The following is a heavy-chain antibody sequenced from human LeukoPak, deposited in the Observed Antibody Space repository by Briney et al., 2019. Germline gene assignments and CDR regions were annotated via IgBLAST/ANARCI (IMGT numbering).Heavy chain of an antibody. J-gene: IGHJ4*02. CDR1: GGSISSYY. Sequence: SETLSLTCTVSGGSISSYYWSWIRQPPGKGLEWIGSIYCSGNTYYNASLKSQVSISIDTSKNQFSLKLTSVTAADTAVYYCARQTGSGLFILPGGQGTLVTVSS. CDR3: ARQTGSGLFILP. V-gene: IGHV4-59*04. D-gene: IGHD3/OR15-3a*01. CDR2: IYCSGNT.